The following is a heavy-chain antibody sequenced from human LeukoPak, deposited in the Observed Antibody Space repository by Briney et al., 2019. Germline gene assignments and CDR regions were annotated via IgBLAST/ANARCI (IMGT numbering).Heavy chain of an antibody. CDR2: IYTSGST. J-gene: IGHJ6*03. D-gene: IGHD1-14*01. Sequence: SQTLSLTCTVSGGSISSGSYYWSWIRQPAGKGLEWIGRIYTSGSTNYNPSLKSRVTISVDTSKSQFSLKLSSVTAADTAVYYCARRGDYYYYMDVWGKGTTVTVSS. V-gene: IGHV4-61*02. CDR3: ARRGDYYYYMDV. CDR1: GGSISSGSYY.